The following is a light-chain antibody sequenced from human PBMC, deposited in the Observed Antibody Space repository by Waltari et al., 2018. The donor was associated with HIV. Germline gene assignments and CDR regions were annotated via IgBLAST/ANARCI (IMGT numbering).Light chain of an antibody. CDR2: RNN. CDR3: AAWDDSLSGYV. J-gene: IGLJ1*01. V-gene: IGLV1-47*01. Sequence: SVLTQPPSASGPPGQRVTISCSGSSSSIGSNYVYWYQQLPGTAPKLLIYRNNQRPSGVPDRFSGSKSGTSASLAISGLRSEDEADYYCAAWDDSLSGYVFGTGTKVTVL. CDR1: SSSIGSNY.